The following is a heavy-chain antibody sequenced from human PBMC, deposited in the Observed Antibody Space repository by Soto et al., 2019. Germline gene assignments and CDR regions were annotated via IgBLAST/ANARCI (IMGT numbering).Heavy chain of an antibody. CDR3: ARDLDDFPSEPR. V-gene: IGHV3-30-3*01. CDR1: GFTFSSYA. Sequence: PGGSLRLSCAASGFTFSSYAMHWVRQAPGKGLEWVALISYDGSNRYYADSVKGRFTISRDNSKNTLYLQMNSLRAEDTAVYYCARDLDDFPSEPRWGQGTQVTVSS. D-gene: IGHD3-3*01. CDR2: ISYDGSNR. J-gene: IGHJ4*02.